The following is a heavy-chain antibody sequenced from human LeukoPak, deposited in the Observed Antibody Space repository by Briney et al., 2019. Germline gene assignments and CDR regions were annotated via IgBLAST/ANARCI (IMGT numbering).Heavy chain of an antibody. D-gene: IGHD4-17*01. Sequence: GGSLRLSCAASGFTFSSYWMSWVRQAPGKGLEWVANMKQDGSEKYYVDSVKGRFTISRDNAKNSLYLQMNSLRAEDTAVYYCARVVYGDYGGTLNWFDPWGQGTLVTVSS. J-gene: IGHJ5*02. CDR3: ARVVYGDYGGTLNWFDP. CDR2: MKQDGSEK. V-gene: IGHV3-7*01. CDR1: GFTFSSYW.